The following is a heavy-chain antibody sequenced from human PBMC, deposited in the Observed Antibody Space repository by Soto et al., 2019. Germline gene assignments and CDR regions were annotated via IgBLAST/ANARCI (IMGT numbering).Heavy chain of an antibody. CDR1: GFTFSSYD. J-gene: IGHJ3*02. CDR2: IGTAGDP. CDR3: ARAETGGDAFDI. Sequence: EVQLVESGGGLVQPGGSLRLSCAASGFTFSSYDMHWVRQATGKGLEWVSAIGTAGDPYYPGSVKGRFTISRENAKNSLYLQMNSLRAGDTAVYYCARAETGGDAFDIWCQGTMVTVSS. V-gene: IGHV3-13*05. D-gene: IGHD3-16*01.